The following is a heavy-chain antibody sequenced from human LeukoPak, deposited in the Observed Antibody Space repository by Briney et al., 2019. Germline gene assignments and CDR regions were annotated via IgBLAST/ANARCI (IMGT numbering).Heavy chain of an antibody. V-gene: IGHV3-7*03. J-gene: IGHJ4*02. CDR2: MNQDGSEI. CDR3: AKDLYSNYGPADY. CDR1: GFTFSRYW. Sequence: GGSLRLSCVGSGFTFSRYWLNWVRQAPGKGLEWVANMNQDGSEIYYLDSVKGRFTISRDNSKNTLFLQMNSLRDEDTAVYYCAKDLYSNYGPADYWGQGNLVTVSS. D-gene: IGHD4-11*01.